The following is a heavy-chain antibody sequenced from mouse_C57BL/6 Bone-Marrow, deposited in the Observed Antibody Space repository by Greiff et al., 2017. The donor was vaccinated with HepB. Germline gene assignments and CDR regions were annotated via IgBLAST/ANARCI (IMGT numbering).Heavy chain of an antibody. CDR2: IYPRSGNT. D-gene: IGHD2-3*01. Sequence: QVQLQQSGAELARPGASVKLSCKASGYTFTSYGISWVKQRTGQGLEWIGEIYPRSGNTYYNEKFKGKATLTADKSSSTAYMELRSLTSEDSAVYVCARSGIYDGYLYYFDYWGQGTTLTVSS. CDR3: ARSGIYDGYLYYFDY. J-gene: IGHJ2*01. CDR1: GYTFTSYG. V-gene: IGHV1-81*01.